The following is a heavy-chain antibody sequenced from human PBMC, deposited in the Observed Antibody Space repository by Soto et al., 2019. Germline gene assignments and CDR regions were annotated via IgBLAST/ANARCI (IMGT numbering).Heavy chain of an antibody. CDR2: ISAYNGNT. D-gene: IGHD6-13*01. CDR3: AREDWDREAAANAFDI. Sequence: ASVKVSCKASGYTFTSYGISWVRQAPGQGLEWMGWISAYNGNTNYAQKLQGRVTMTTDTSTSTAYMELRSLRSDDTAVYYCAREDWDREAAANAFDIWGQGTMVTVSS. CDR1: GYTFTSYG. V-gene: IGHV1-18*01. J-gene: IGHJ3*02.